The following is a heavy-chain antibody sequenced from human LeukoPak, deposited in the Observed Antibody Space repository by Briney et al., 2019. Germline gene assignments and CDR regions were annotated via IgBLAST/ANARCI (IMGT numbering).Heavy chain of an antibody. D-gene: IGHD6-13*01. CDR3: ARDLGPSRVAAGSAGY. CDR2: ISDYNGKT. V-gene: IGHV1-18*01. J-gene: IGHJ4*02. Sequence: ASVKVSCKASGYTFTNYGINWVRQAPGQGLEWMGWISDYNGKTNYAKKLQRRVTMTTDTSTSTAYMELRSLRSDETAVYYCARDLGPSRVAAGSAGYWGQGTLVTVSS. CDR1: GYTFTNYG.